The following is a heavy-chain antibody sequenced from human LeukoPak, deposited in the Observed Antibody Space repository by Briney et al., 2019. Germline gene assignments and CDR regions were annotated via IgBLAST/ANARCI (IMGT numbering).Heavy chain of an antibody. J-gene: IGHJ4*02. CDR3: VRLAYDILTGSFDY. Sequence: GESLKISCNGAGYSFTSYWIGWVRQMPGKGLEWMGIIYPGDSDTRYSPSFQGQVTISADKSISTAYLQWSSLKASDTAMYYCVRLAYDILTGSFDYWGQGTLVTVSS. CDR2: IYPGDSDT. CDR1: GYSFTSYW. V-gene: IGHV5-51*01. D-gene: IGHD3-9*01.